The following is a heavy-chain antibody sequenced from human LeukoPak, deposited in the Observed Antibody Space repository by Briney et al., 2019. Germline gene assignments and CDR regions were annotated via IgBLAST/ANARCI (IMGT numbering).Heavy chain of an antibody. Sequence: APVKVSCKASGYTFTGYYMHWVRQAPGQGLEWMGWINPNSGGTNYAQKFQGRVTMTRDTSISTAYMELSRLRSDDTAVYYCAREGGSTSHNWFDPWGQGTLVTVSS. J-gene: IGHJ5*02. D-gene: IGHD2-2*01. CDR2: INPNSGGT. V-gene: IGHV1-2*02. CDR1: GYTFTGYY. CDR3: AREGGSTSHNWFDP.